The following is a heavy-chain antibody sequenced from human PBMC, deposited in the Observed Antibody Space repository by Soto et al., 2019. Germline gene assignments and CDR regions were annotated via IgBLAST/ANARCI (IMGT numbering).Heavy chain of an antibody. CDR1: GLTFSNFA. CDR3: AKFKGFNWNYVFDY. Sequence: GWSLRLSCEVSGLTFSNFAMSWVRQAPGKGLEWASAIGGSSGTTFYADSVKGRFTISKDYAKNMLYLQMNSLRAEDTAVYYCAKFKGFNWNYVFDYWGQGVPVTVSS. CDR2: IGGSSGTT. J-gene: IGHJ4*02. D-gene: IGHD1-7*01. V-gene: IGHV3-23*01.